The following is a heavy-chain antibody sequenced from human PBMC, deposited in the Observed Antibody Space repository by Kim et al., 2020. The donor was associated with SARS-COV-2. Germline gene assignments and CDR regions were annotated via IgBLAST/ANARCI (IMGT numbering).Heavy chain of an antibody. Sequence: TYTNPPLKSRVTISVDTSKNQFSLKLSSVTAADTAVYYCASLPPDPPLDYWGQGTLVTVSS. J-gene: IGHJ4*02. CDR2: T. V-gene: IGHV4-39*01. CDR3: ASLPPDPPLDY.